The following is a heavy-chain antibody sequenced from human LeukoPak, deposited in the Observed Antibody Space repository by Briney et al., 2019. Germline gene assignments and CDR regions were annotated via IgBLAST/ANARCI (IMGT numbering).Heavy chain of an antibody. Sequence: GGSLRLSCAASGLPFSTYGMHWVRQAPGKGLEWMAVIWYDGSNKYYAESVKGRFTISRDNSKSTLCLQMNSLRAEDTAVYYCAKQLGYCSDGSCYFPYWGQGTLVTVSS. CDR3: AKQLGYCSDGSCYFPY. J-gene: IGHJ4*02. D-gene: IGHD2-15*01. CDR1: GLPFSTYG. CDR2: IWYDGSNK. V-gene: IGHV3-33*06.